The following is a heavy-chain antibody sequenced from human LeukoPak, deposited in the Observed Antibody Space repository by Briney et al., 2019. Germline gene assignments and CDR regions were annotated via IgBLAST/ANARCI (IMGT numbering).Heavy chain of an antibody. CDR3: ARRGYASSWSFDY. J-gene: IGHJ4*02. D-gene: IGHD6-13*01. CDR2: IYYNGNT. Sequence: PSQTLSLTCTVSGGSIGSGDYYWSWIRQPPGKGLEWIGYIYYNGNTYSNPSLKSRLTMSVDPSKKQFSPKLSSVTAADTAVYYCARRGYASSWSFDYWGQGTLVTVSS. V-gene: IGHV4-30-4*01. CDR1: GGSIGSGDYY.